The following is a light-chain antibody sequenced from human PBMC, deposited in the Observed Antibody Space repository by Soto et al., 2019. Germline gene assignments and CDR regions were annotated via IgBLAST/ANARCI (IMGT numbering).Light chain of an antibody. CDR2: GVS. Sequence: VLTQSPCTLSLSTGERATLSWGANEGVTSTFLAWYQQRTGQAPRLLIHGVSSRATGIPDRFSGSVYGTDVNLTINRLEPEDFAVYYCHQYGRSPYTFGQGTRLEIK. CDR1: EGVTSTF. CDR3: HQYGRSPYT. J-gene: IGKJ5*01. V-gene: IGKV3-20*01.